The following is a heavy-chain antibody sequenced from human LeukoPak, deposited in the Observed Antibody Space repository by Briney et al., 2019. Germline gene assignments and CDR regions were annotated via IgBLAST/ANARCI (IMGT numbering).Heavy chain of an antibody. CDR3: AKIIQYTAATGTGPHS. D-gene: IGHD6-13*01. CDR2: IWSDSSYI. V-gene: IGHV3-33*06. Sequence: PGGSLRLSCAASGFTFSNYGMHWVRQAPGKGLDWVAVIWSDSSYIYYADSVKDRSTISRDNSKNMLYLEMDSLRADDTAIYYCAKIIQYTAATGTGPHSWGQGTLVTVSP. J-gene: IGHJ4*02. CDR1: GFTFSNYG.